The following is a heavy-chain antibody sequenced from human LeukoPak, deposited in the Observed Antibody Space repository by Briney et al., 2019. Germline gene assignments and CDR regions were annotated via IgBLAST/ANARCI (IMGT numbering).Heavy chain of an antibody. V-gene: IGHV3-21*01. Sequence: GGSLRLSCAASGFTFSSYSMNWVRQAPGKGLEWVSSISSSSSYIYYADSVKGRFTISRDNAKNSLYLQMNSLRAEDTAVYYCARDKATVVTLAFDIWGQGTMVTVSS. CDR1: GFTFSSYS. CDR3: ARDKATVVTLAFDI. D-gene: IGHD4-23*01. J-gene: IGHJ3*02. CDR2: ISSSSSYI.